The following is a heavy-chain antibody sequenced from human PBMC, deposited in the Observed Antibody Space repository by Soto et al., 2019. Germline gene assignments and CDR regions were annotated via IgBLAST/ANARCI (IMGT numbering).Heavy chain of an antibody. Sequence: ASVKVSCKASAYTFTGYYMHWVRQAPGQGLEWMGWINPNSGGTNYAQKFQGWVTMTRDTSSNTVYMELSRLRSDDTAVYYCARSARYYYDSSGSKGHFDIWGQGTMVTVS. CDR2: INPNSGGT. V-gene: IGHV1-2*04. CDR1: AYTFTGYY. CDR3: ARSARYYYDSSGSKGHFDI. J-gene: IGHJ3*02. D-gene: IGHD3-22*01.